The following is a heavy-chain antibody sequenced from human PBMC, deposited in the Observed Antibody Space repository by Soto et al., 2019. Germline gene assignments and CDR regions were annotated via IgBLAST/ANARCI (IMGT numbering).Heavy chain of an antibody. CDR1: GYIFTNYD. CDR2: INPNSGNT. Sequence: QVQLVQSGAEVKKPGASVKVSCKASGYIFTNYDINWVRQATGQGLEYLGWINPNSGNTGYVQKFQGRVTITRKTSSNTAYMEMNSLRSEHTAVYYCARGIKYGDYSRLFDPWRQGALVTVSS. CDR3: ARGIKYGDYSRLFDP. J-gene: IGHJ5*02. V-gene: IGHV1-8*01. D-gene: IGHD4-17*01.